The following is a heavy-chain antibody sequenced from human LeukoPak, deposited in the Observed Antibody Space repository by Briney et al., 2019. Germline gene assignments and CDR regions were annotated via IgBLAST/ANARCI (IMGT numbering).Heavy chain of an antibody. CDR2: ISSSSSTI. CDR3: TNFKPPAPDALDV. D-gene: IGHD2/OR15-2a*01. J-gene: IGHJ3*01. V-gene: IGHV3-48*01. CDR1: GFTFSSYS. Sequence: GGSLRLSCAASGFTFSSYSMNWVRQAPGKGLEWVSYISSSSSTIYYADSVKGRFTISRDNAQRLVYLQMNSLRAEDTAVYYCTNFKPPAPDALDVWGQGTLITVSS.